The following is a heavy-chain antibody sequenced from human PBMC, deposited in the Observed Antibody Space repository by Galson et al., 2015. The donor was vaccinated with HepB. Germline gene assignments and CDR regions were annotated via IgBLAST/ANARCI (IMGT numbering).Heavy chain of an antibody. J-gene: IGHJ6*02. Sequence: LRLSCAASGFTFSSYSMNWVRQAPGKGLEWVSSISSSSSYIYYADSVKGRFTISRDNAKNSLYLQMNSLRAEDTAVYYCARPLFTTTVTTIRYYYGMDVWGQGTTVTVSS. D-gene: IGHD4-17*01. CDR1: GFTFSSYS. CDR2: ISSSSSYI. V-gene: IGHV3-21*01. CDR3: ARPLFTTTVTTIRYYYGMDV.